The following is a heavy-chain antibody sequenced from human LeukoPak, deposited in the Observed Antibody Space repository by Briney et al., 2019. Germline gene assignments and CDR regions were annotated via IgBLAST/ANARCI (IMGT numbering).Heavy chain of an antibody. CDR3: VRGNVKHYHSVADEYYYYMDV. Sequence: SETLSLTCGVYGDSFSGFCWTWVRQAPGKGLEWIGEISYSGTPRYNPSLNSRITITLDTSKRQISVNLSPVTAADTAVYYCVRGNVKHYHSVADEYYYYMDVWGKGTAVIVTS. V-gene: IGHV4-34*01. D-gene: IGHD2/OR15-2a*01. CDR2: ISYSGTP. J-gene: IGHJ6*03. CDR1: GDSFSGFC.